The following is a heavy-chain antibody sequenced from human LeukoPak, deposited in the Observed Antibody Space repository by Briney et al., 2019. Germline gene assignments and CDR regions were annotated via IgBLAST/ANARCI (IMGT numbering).Heavy chain of an antibody. V-gene: IGHV3-11*05. J-gene: IGHJ4*02. CDR1: GFTFSDYY. CDR2: TSSSSSYT. CDR3: ARDYDILTGYYFDY. D-gene: IGHD3-9*01. Sequence: GGSLRLSCAASGFTFSDYYMSWIRQGPGKGLEWVSYTSSSSSYTNYADSVKGRFTISRDNAKNSLYLQMNSLRAEDTAVYYCARDYDILTGYYFDYWGQGTLVTVSS.